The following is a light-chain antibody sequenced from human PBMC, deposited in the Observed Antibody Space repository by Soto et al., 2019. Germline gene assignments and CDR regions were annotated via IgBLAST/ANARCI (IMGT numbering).Light chain of an antibody. Sequence: EIVLTQSPGTLSLSPGEGATLSCRASQSVNSNYFAWYQQKPGQAPRLLIYGASNRATGIPDRFSGSGAGTESTLFISRLEHEDFAVYYCQQYGSAYTFGQGTKLEIK. CDR1: QSVNSNY. J-gene: IGKJ2*01. V-gene: IGKV3-20*01. CDR3: QQYGSAYT. CDR2: GAS.